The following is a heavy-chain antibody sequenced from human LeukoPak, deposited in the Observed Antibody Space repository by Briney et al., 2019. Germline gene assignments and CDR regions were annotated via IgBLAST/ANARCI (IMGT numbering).Heavy chain of an antibody. CDR3: ARDGCSSTSCPRSAFDI. D-gene: IGHD2-2*01. J-gene: IGHJ3*02. CDR1: GYTFTGYY. V-gene: IGHV1-2*02. CDR2: INPNSGGT. Sequence: ASVKVSCKASGYTFTGYYMHWVRQAPGQGLEWMGWINPNSGGTNYAQKFQGRVTMTRDTSISTAYMELSRLRSDDTAVYYCARDGCSSTSCPRSAFDIWGQGTMVTVSS.